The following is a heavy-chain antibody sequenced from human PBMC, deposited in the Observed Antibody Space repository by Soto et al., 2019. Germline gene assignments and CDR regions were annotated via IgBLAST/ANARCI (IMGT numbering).Heavy chain of an antibody. Sequence: VGSLRLSCAASGFTFSSYSMNWVRQAPGKGLEWVSSISSSSSYIYYADSVKGRFTISRDNAKNSLYLQMNSLRAEDTAVYYCARRSTLHDAFDIWGQGTMVTVSS. J-gene: IGHJ3*02. CDR3: ARRSTLHDAFDI. V-gene: IGHV3-21*01. D-gene: IGHD1-26*01. CDR2: ISSSSSYI. CDR1: GFTFSSYS.